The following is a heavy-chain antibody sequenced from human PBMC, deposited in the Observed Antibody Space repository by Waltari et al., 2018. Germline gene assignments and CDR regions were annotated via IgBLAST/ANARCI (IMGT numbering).Heavy chain of an antibody. V-gene: IGHV4-34*01. CDR3: ARASIAARRKSRAFDI. CDR2: INHSGST. Sequence: QVQLQQWGAGMLKPSETLSSPCASSVGSFSGYSWRCIRQPRGKGLEWNGKINHSGSTNYNPSLKSRVTISVDTSKNQFSLKLSSVTAADTAVYYCARASIAARRKSRAFDIWGQGTMVTVSS. CDR1: VGSFSGYS. J-gene: IGHJ3*02. D-gene: IGHD6-6*01.